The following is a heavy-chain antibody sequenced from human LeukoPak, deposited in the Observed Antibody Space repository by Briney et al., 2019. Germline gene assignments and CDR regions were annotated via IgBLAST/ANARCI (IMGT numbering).Heavy chain of an antibody. CDR3: AKGITMVRGVMGDAFDI. J-gene: IGHJ3*02. CDR2: ISYDGSNK. CDR1: GFTFSSYG. V-gene: IGHV3-30*18. Sequence: GGSLRLSCAASGFTFSSYGMHWVRQAPGKGLEWVAVISYDGSNKYYADSVKGRFTISRDNSKNTLYLQMSSLRAEDTAVYYCAKGITMVRGVMGDAFDIWGQGTMVTVSS. D-gene: IGHD3-10*01.